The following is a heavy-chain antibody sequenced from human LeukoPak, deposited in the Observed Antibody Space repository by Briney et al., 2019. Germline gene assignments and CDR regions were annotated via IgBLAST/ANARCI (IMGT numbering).Heavy chain of an antibody. D-gene: IGHD6-13*01. CDR2: IYYSGST. V-gene: IGHV4-39*07. CDR1: GGSISSSSYY. Sequence: SETLSLTCTVSGGSISSSSYYWGWIRQPPGKGLEWIGSIYYSGSTYYNPSLKSRVTISVDTSKNQFSLKLSSVTAADTAVYYCARPAVPYSSSWYYFDYWGQGTLVTVSS. CDR3: ARPAVPYSSSWYYFDY. J-gene: IGHJ4*02.